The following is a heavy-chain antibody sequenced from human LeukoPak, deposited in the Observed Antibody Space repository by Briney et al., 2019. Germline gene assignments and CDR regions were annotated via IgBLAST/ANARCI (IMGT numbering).Heavy chain of an antibody. CDR3: ASLRDGYNYRYFDY. V-gene: IGHV4-59*08. Sequence: PSETLSLTCTVSGGSISSYYWSWIRQPPGKGLELIGYIYYSGTANYNPSLKSRVTISVDTSKNQFSLKLSSVTAADTAVYYCASLRDGYNYRYFDYWGQGTLVTVSS. CDR1: GGSISSYY. CDR2: IYYSGTA. J-gene: IGHJ4*02. D-gene: IGHD5-24*01.